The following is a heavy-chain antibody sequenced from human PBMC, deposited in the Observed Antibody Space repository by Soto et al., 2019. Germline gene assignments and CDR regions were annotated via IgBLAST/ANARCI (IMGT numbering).Heavy chain of an antibody. J-gene: IGHJ5*02. Sequence: SVKVSCKASGATFRNYAISWLRQAPAQEFEWMAGIIPIFGTANYAQKFPGRVTITPAEYTSTVYMELSSLRSEDTAVYYCARHYDFWSGYYTAPFDHWGQGTLVTVSS. CDR3: ARHYDFWSGYYTAPFDH. CDR2: IIPIFGTA. D-gene: IGHD3-3*01. CDR1: GATFRNYA. V-gene: IGHV1-69*13.